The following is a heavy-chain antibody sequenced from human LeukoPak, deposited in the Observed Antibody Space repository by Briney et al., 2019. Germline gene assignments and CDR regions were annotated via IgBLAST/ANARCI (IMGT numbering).Heavy chain of an antibody. CDR3: AREPVRIAAAGTPFDY. CDR1: GFTFSSYW. CDR2: IKQDGSEK. J-gene: IGHJ4*02. D-gene: IGHD6-13*01. V-gene: IGHV3-7*01. Sequence: GGSLRLSCAASGFTFSSYWMSWVRQAPGKGLEWVANIKQDGSEKYYVDSVKGRFTISRDNAKNSLYLQMNSLRAEDTAVYYCAREPVRIAAAGTPFDYWGQGTLVTVSS.